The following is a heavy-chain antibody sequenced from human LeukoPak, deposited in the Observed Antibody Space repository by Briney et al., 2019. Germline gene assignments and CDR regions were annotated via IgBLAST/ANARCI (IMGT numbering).Heavy chain of an antibody. V-gene: IGHV4-34*01. J-gene: IGHJ5*02. CDR1: GGSFSGYY. D-gene: IGHD3-9*01. CDR2: INHRGST. Sequence: PSETLSLTCAVYGGSFSGYYWSWIRQPPGKGLEWIGEINHRGSTNYNPSLKSRVTISVDTSKNQFSLKLSSVTAADTAVYYCASRYYDILTGSTNNWFDPWGQGTLVTVSS. CDR3: ASRYYDILTGSTNNWFDP.